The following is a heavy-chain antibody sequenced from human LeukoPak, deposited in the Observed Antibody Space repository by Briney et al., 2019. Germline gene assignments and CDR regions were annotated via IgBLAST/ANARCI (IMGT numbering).Heavy chain of an antibody. CDR3: ARDVLYSSGWYNNYFDY. D-gene: IGHD6-19*01. CDR2: INPNSGGT. CDR1: GYTFTDYY. J-gene: IGHJ4*02. Sequence: GASVKVSCNASGYTFTDYYMHWVRQAPGQGLEWMGWINPNSGGTNYAQKFQGRVTMTRDTSISTAYMELSRLRSDDTAVYYCARDVLYSSGWYNNYFDYWGQGTLVTVSS. V-gene: IGHV1-2*02.